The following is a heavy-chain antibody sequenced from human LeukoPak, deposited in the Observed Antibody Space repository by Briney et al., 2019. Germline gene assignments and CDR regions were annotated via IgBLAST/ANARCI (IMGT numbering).Heavy chain of an antibody. CDR2: IYDTGST. J-gene: IGHJ6*02. Sequence: SETLSLTCTVSNGSISSYYWSWIRQPPGKGLEWIGYIYDTGSTNYNPSLNSRVTISVDTSKNQFSLKLSSVTAADTAVYYCARHVAAYYYYYGMDVWGQGTTVTVSS. CDR1: NGSISSYY. CDR3: ARHVAAYYYYYGMDV. V-gene: IGHV4-59*08. D-gene: IGHD2-21*01.